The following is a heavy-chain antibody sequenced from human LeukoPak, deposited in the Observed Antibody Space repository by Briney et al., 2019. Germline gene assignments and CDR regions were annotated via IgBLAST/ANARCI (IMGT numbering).Heavy chain of an antibody. V-gene: IGHV3-48*01. CDR3: AREPTYSSSWYTSCDY. Sequence: GGSLRLSCAASGFSFSSYAMNWVRQAPGKGLEWVSYITLSSSSIYYTDSVKGRFTISRDNAKNSLYLQMNSLRAEDTAVYYCAREPTYSSSWYTSCDYWGQGTLVTVSS. CDR2: ITLSSSSI. CDR1: GFSFSSYA. D-gene: IGHD6-13*01. J-gene: IGHJ4*02.